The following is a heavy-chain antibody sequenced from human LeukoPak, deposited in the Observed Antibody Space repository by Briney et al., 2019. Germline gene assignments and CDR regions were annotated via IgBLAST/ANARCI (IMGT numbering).Heavy chain of an antibody. Sequence: SETLSLTCTGSGGSISSDQWTWLRHSPAKGLDWIGKSYYSASANYNYSLTIRVRITIYTAKDENQFSLKLNSVTAADTAVYYCARAGRDGFNDYFDSWGQGSQVSVSA. D-gene: IGHD5-24*01. CDR1: GGSISSDQ. V-gene: IGHV4-59*01. J-gene: IGHJ4*02. CDR2: SYYSASA. CDR3: ARAGRDGFNDYFDS.